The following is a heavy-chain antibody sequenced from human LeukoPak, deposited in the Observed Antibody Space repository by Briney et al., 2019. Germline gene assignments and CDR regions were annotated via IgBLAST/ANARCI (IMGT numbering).Heavy chain of an antibody. V-gene: IGHV3-23*01. J-gene: IGHJ3*02. CDR2: ISGSGGST. D-gene: IGHD6-13*01. Sequence: GGSLRLSCAASGFTFSSYAMSWVRQAPGKGLEWVSAISGSGGSTYYADSVKGRFTISRDNSKNTLYLQMNSLRAEDTAVYYCAKDLSYMAAAGTGIGAFDIWGQGTMVTVSS. CDR1: GFTFSSYA. CDR3: AKDLSYMAAAGTGIGAFDI.